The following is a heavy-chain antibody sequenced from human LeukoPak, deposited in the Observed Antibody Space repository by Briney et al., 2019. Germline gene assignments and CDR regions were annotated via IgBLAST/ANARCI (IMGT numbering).Heavy chain of an antibody. CDR1: GGSISSSSYY. CDR2: IYYSGST. CDR3: ARVRGITMIVDDAFDI. D-gene: IGHD3-22*01. J-gene: IGHJ3*02. V-gene: IGHV4-39*07. Sequence: SETLSLTCTVSGGSISSSSYYWGWIRQPPGKGLEWIGSIYYSGSTYYNPSLKSRVTISVDTSKNQFSLKLSSVTAADTAVYYCARVRGITMIVDDAFDIWGQGTMVTVSP.